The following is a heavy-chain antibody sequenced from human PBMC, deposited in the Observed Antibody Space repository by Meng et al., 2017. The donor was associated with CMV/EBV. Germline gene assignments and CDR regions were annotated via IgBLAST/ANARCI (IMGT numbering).Heavy chain of an antibody. CDR3: ARGESSEFDY. D-gene: IGHD6-25*01. V-gene: IGHV1-69*05. Sequence: KVSCKASGGTFSSYAISWVRQAPGQGLEWMGGIIPIFGTANYARKFQGRVTITTDESTSTAYMELSSLRSEDTAVYYCARGESSEFDYWGQGTLVTVSS. CDR2: IIPIFGTA. CDR1: GGTFSSYA. J-gene: IGHJ4*02.